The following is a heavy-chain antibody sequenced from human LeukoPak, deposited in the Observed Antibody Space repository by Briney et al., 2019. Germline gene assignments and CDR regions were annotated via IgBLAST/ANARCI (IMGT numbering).Heavy chain of an antibody. Sequence: ASVKASCKASGYTFTDYFIHWVRQAPGQGLEWMGWINPNIGDASYAQKFQDRVTMTRDRSINTAYMGLSRLTSDDTAVYYCARMALDGGDSIGFDSWGQGTLVTVSS. D-gene: IGHD2-21*02. J-gene: IGHJ5*01. CDR3: ARMALDGGDSIGFDS. CDR2: INPNIGDA. CDR1: GYTFTDYF. V-gene: IGHV1-2*02.